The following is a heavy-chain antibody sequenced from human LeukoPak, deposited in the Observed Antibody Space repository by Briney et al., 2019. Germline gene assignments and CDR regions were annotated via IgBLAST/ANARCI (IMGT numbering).Heavy chain of an antibody. D-gene: IGHD2-2*01. J-gene: IGHJ4*02. CDR3: AKDSSRAGSASFYDYDY. V-gene: IGHV3-23*01. Sequence: GGSLRLSCAASGFTFNTYAMNWIRQAPGKGLEWVSGITGTGVSTFNSDSVRGRFTISRDNPNNTLYLQMDSLKTEDTAVYFCAKDSSRAGSASFYDYDYWGQGTLVTVSS. CDR2: ITGTGVST. CDR1: GFTFNTYA.